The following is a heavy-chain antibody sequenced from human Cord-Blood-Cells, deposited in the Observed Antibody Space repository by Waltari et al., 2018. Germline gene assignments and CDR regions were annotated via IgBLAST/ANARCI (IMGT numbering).Heavy chain of an antibody. Sequence: QVQLQESGPGLVKPSETLSLTCAVSGYSISSGYYWGWIRQPPGKGLEWIGSIYHSGSTYYNPPLKSRVTISVDTSKNQFSLKLSSVTAADTAVYYCARVGAYCSGGSCYSDYWGQGTLVTVSS. D-gene: IGHD2-15*01. CDR3: ARVGAYCSGGSCYSDY. V-gene: IGHV4-38-2*01. CDR2: IYHSGST. J-gene: IGHJ4*02. CDR1: GYSISSGYY.